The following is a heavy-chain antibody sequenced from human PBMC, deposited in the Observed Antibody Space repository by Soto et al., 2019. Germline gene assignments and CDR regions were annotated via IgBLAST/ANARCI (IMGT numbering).Heavy chain of an antibody. CDR1: GFTFSKCW. CDR2: INGDGSGT. D-gene: IGHD3-10*01. CDR3: ASERFGMYAMDV. Sequence: EVQLVESGGGLAQPGGSLRLSCVASGFTFSKCWVHWVRQVPGKGLVWVSRINGDGSGTSYADSVEGRFTISRDNAKSTVYLQMNRLRAEDTSVYYCASERFGMYAMDVWGQGTTVTVSS. J-gene: IGHJ6*02. V-gene: IGHV3-74*01.